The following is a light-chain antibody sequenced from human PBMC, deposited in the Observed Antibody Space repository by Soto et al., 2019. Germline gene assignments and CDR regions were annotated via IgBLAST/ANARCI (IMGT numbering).Light chain of an antibody. J-gene: IGKJ1*01. V-gene: IGKV3-20*01. CDR1: QSVSSSY. CDR2: GAS. Sequence: EIVLTQSPGTLSLSPGERATLSCRASQSVSSSYLAWYQQRPGQAPRLLIYGASSRATGIPDRFGGSGSGTDFTLIISRLEPEDFAVYYCQQYVSSPRTFGQGTKVDIK. CDR3: QQYVSSPRT.